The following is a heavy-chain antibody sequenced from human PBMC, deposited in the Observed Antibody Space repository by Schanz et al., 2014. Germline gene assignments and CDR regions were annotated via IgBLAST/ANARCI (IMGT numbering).Heavy chain of an antibody. D-gene: IGHD2-2*01. CDR3: ARQGIGYQHGRYYYYMDV. CDR2: IYYSGST. V-gene: IGHV4-59*01. Sequence: QVQLQETGPGLVKPSETLSLTCTVSGGSMSSYYWTWIRQPPGKGLEWIGYIYYSGSTNYNPSLRSRVTISVDTSKNQFSLNLISVTAADTAVYYCARQGIGYQHGRYYYYMDVWGRGTTVTVSS. J-gene: IGHJ6*03. CDR1: GGSMSSYY.